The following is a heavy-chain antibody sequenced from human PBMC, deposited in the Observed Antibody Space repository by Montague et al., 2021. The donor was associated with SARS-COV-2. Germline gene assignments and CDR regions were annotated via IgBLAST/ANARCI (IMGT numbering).Heavy chain of an antibody. CDR1: GFTFSSFG. CDR3: TKDLSYYAAGRYLIAYQLDY. J-gene: IGHJ4*01. D-gene: IGHD3-10*01. CDR2: ISYDGSNQ. V-gene: IGHV3-30*18. Sequence: SLSLSFSASGFTFSSFGMHWVRQPPGKGLEWVALISYDGSNQNYADSVKGRFTISRDNSKNTLFLQMNSRRVEDTAVYYCTKDLSYYAAGRYLIAYQLDYWGHGSLVTVSS.